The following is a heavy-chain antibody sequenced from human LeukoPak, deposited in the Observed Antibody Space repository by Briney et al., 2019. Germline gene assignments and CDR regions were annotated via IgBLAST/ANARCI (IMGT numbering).Heavy chain of an antibody. CDR3: ANLPIAVAGTSDY. D-gene: IGHD6-19*01. J-gene: IGHJ4*02. CDR1: GFPFSSYA. Sequence: PGGSLRLSCAASGFPFSSYAMSGVRQAPGKGLEWVSAISGSGGSTYYADSVKGRFTISRDNSKNTLYLQMNSLRAEDTAVYYCANLPIAVAGTSDYWGQGTLVTVSS. V-gene: IGHV3-23*01. CDR2: ISGSGGST.